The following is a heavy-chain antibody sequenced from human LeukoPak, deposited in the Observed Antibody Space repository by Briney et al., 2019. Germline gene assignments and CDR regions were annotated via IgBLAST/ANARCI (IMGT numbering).Heavy chain of an antibody. V-gene: IGHV4-59*01. CDR2: IYSGGNT. Sequence: SETLSLTCSVSGASISSYYWSWIRQPPGRGLEWIGHIYSGGNTNYNPSLKSRVTISVDTSKNQFSLRLSSVTAADTAVYYCARQGRSYSSGWYVDYWGQGTLVTVSS. CDR3: ARQGRSYSSGWYVDY. J-gene: IGHJ4*02. D-gene: IGHD6-19*01. CDR1: GASISSYY.